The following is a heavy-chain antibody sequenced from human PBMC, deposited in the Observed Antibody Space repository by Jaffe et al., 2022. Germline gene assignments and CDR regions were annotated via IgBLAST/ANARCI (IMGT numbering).Heavy chain of an antibody. D-gene: IGHD3-10*01. J-gene: IGHJ6*03. CDR1: GGSISSYY. CDR3: ARSDSENYHDYYYYYMDV. CDR2: IYYSGST. V-gene: IGHV4-59*01. Sequence: QVQLQESGPGLVRPSETLSLTCSVSGGSISSYYWSWIRQPPGKGLEWIGYIYYSGSTNYNPSLKSRVTISVDTSKNQFSLKLSSVTAADTAVYYCARSDSENYHDYYYYYMDVWGKGTTVTVSS.